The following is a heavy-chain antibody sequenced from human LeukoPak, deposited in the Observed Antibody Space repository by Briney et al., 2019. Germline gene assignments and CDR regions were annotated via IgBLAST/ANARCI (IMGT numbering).Heavy chain of an antibody. CDR3: AKERVSSGMMEGVLHM. J-gene: IGHJ3*02. CDR2: ISGSGSHT. D-gene: IGHD2-8*01. CDR1: GFTFNSYA. V-gene: IGHV3-23*01. Sequence: GGSLTLSCAASGFTFNSYAMNWVRQALGRGLEWASGISGSGSHTYYADSVQGRFTVSRDNSKNTVNLHLNTVRAEDTAVYYCAKERVSSGMMEGVLHMWGQGTTVSVSS.